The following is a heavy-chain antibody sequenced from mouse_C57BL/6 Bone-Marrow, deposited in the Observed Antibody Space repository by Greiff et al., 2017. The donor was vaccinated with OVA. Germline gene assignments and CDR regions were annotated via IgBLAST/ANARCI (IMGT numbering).Heavy chain of an antibody. CDR3: ARRGLRRYFDV. J-gene: IGHJ1*03. CDR2: IYPRSGNT. V-gene: IGHV1-81*01. D-gene: IGHD2-4*01. Sequence: VQLQQSGAELARPEASVKLSCKASGYTFTSYGISWVKQRTGQGLEWIGEIYPRSGNTYYNEKFKGKATLTADKSSSTAYMELRSLTSEDSAVYFCARRGLRRYFDVWGTGTTVTVSS. CDR1: GYTFTSYG.